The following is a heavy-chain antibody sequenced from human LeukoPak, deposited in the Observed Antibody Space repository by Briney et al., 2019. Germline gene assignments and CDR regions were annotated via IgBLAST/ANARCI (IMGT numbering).Heavy chain of an antibody. CDR1: GYTFTDYY. Sequence: ASVKVSCKASGYTFTDYYMHWVRQAPGQGLEWTGWINPNSGGTNYAQKFQGRATMTRDTSISTAYMELSRLRSDDTAVYYYAREGPIVGATHLVDYWGQGTLVTVSS. D-gene: IGHD1-26*01. CDR2: INPNSGGT. V-gene: IGHV1-2*02. CDR3: AREGPIVGATHLVDY. J-gene: IGHJ4*02.